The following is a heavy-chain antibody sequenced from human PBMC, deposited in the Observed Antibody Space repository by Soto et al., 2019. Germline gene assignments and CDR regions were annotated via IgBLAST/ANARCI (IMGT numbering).Heavy chain of an antibody. CDR3: ARAKAPLYSSSWYWFDP. Sequence: SETLSLTCTVSGGSISSSSYYWGWIRQPPGKGLEWIGSIYYSGSTYYNPSLKSRVTISVDTSKNQFSLKLSSVTAADTAVYYCARAKAPLYSSSWYWFDPWGQGTLVTVSS. CDR1: GGSISSSSYY. J-gene: IGHJ5*02. V-gene: IGHV4-39*01. D-gene: IGHD6-13*01. CDR2: IYYSGST.